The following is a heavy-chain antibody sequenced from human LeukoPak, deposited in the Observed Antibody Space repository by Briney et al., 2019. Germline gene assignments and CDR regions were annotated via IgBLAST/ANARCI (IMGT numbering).Heavy chain of an antibody. D-gene: IGHD3-22*01. J-gene: IGHJ4*02. CDR1: GYTFTSYG. CDR3: ARADRLYDSSGYSFDY. Sequence: ASVKVSCKASGYTFTSYGISWVRQAPGQGLEWMGWISAYNGNSNYAQKLQGRVTMTTDTSTSTAYMELSRLRSDDTAVYYCARADRLYDSSGYSFDYCGQGTLVTVSS. CDR2: ISAYNGNS. V-gene: IGHV1-18*01.